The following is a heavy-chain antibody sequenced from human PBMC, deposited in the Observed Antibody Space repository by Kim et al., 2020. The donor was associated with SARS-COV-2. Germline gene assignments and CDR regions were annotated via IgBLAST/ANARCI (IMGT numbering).Heavy chain of an antibody. Sequence: GSTHYNPSLTSRVTISVDTSNNQVSLTLSSVTAADTAVYYCARGRWELPYWGQGTLVTVSS. J-gene: IGHJ4*02. V-gene: IGHV4-59*09. CDR3: ARGRWELPY. D-gene: IGHD1-26*01. CDR2: GST.